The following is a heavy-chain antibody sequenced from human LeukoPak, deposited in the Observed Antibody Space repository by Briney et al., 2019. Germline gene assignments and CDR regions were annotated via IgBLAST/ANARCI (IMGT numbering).Heavy chain of an antibody. CDR2: FSYSGST. D-gene: IGHD3-10*01. CDR3: ARHYYYGSGKYVPFDY. Sequence: PSETPSLTCAVSGGSIRSSTYFWGWVRQSPGKGLEWIGSFSYSGSTNYNPSLKSRITISIDTSNNHFSLELSSVTAADTAVYYCARHYYYGSGKYVPFDYWGQGTLVTVSS. J-gene: IGHJ4*02. V-gene: IGHV4-39*01. CDR1: GGSIRSSTYF.